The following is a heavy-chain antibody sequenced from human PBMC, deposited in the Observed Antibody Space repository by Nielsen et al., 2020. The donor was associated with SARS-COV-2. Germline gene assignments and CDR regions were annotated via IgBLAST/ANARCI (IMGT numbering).Heavy chain of an antibody. V-gene: IGHV3-30*04. Sequence: GESLKISCAASGFTFTSHAMHWVRQAPGKGLEWLTIISADGSNDHYADSVRGRFTISRDNSKNTLYLHLDSLRPDDTAVYYCARETIDFTSSFVDNWGQGTLVSVSS. J-gene: IGHJ4*02. CDR3: ARETIDFTSSFVDN. CDR1: GFTFTSHA. D-gene: IGHD2-2*01. CDR2: ISADGSND.